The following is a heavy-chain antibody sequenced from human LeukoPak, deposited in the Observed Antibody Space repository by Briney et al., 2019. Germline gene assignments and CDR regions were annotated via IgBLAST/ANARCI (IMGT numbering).Heavy chain of an antibody. J-gene: IGHJ6*02. Sequence: XGSLRLSCAASGFTFSDYYMSWIRQAPGKGLEWVSYISSSGSAIYSADSVKGRFTISRDNAKNSLYLQMNSLRAEDTAVYYCARDIGRQLGYYYGMDVWGQGTTVTVSS. D-gene: IGHD6-6*01. CDR1: GFTFSDYY. V-gene: IGHV3-11*01. CDR2: ISSSGSAI. CDR3: ARDIGRQLGYYYGMDV.